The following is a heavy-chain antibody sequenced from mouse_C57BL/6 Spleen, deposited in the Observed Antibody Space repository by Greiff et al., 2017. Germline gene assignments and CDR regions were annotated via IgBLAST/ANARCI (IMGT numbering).Heavy chain of an antibody. Sequence: EVQLQQSGPELVKPGASVKMSCKASGYTFTDYNMHWVKQSHGKSLEWIGYINPNNGGTSYNQEFKGKATLTVNKSSSPAYMELRSLTSEDSAVYYCAEVTTVVGYFDVWGTGTTVTVSS. CDR2: INPNNGGT. CDR3: AEVTTVVGYFDV. V-gene: IGHV1-22*01. CDR1: GYTFTDYN. J-gene: IGHJ1*03. D-gene: IGHD1-1*01.